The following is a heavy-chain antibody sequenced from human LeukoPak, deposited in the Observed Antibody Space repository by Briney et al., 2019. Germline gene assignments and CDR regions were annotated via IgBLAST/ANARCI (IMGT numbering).Heavy chain of an antibody. Sequence: GESLKISCKGSGYSFTSYWIGWVRQMPGKGREWRGIIYPGDSDTRYSPSFQGQVTISADKSISTAYLQWSSLKASDTAMYYCARQEWAHAFDIWGQGTMVTVSS. D-gene: IGHD3-3*01. J-gene: IGHJ3*02. CDR3: ARQEWAHAFDI. V-gene: IGHV5-51*01. CDR2: IYPGDSDT. CDR1: GYSFTSYW.